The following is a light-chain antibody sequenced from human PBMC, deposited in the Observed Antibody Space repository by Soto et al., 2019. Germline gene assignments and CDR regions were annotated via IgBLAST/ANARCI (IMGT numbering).Light chain of an antibody. CDR3: QEYDNWPPEGT. Sequence: TVLTQSPGTVSVSPGERASLSCRASQSVSINLAWYQQKPGQAPRLLIYGASTRATGIPARFSGSGSGTEFTLSINSLQSEDFAVYYCQEYDNWPPEGTFGQGTKVDIK. CDR2: GAS. J-gene: IGKJ1*01. CDR1: QSVSIN. V-gene: IGKV3-15*01.